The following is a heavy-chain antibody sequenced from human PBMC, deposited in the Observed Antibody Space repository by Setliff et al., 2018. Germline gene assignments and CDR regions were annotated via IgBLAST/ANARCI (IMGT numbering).Heavy chain of an antibody. CDR3: VASPSNKNGHFEY. V-gene: IGHV3-72*01. CDR2: SRNKVSGHLI. J-gene: IGHJ4*02. Sequence: SGGSLRLSCATSGFTLSDYSMDWVRQAPGKGLEWVGRSRNKVSGHLIEYAASVKGRFTISRDNIKNTAFLQMNSLRADDTAMYYCVASPSNKNGHFEYWGQGTLVTVSS. CDR1: GFTLSDYS.